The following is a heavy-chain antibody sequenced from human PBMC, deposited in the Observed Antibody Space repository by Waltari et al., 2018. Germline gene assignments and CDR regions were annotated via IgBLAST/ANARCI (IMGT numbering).Heavy chain of an antibody. Sequence: EVQLVESGGGLVQPGGSLRLSCAASGFTFSSYEMNWVRQAPGKGLECVSYITSGSTIYYADSVKGRFTISRDNAKNSLYLQMNSLRAEDTAVYYCARYGGNNYFDFWGQGTLVTVSS. CDR2: ITSGSTI. D-gene: IGHD2-15*01. CDR3: ARYGGNNYFDF. CDR1: GFTFSSYE. V-gene: IGHV3-48*03. J-gene: IGHJ4*02.